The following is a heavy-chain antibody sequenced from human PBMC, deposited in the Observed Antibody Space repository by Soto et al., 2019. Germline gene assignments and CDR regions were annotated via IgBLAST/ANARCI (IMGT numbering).Heavy chain of an antibody. CDR1: GFTFDDCA. CDR2: ISWNSGSI. J-gene: IGHJ3*02. CDR3: AKDVALGYCSGGSCYSRGYAFDI. V-gene: IGHV3-9*01. Sequence: EVQLVESGGGLVQPGRSLRLSCAASGFTFDDCAMHWVRQAPGKGLECVSGISWNSGSIGYADSVKGRFTISRDNAKNSLYLQMNSLRAEDTALYYCAKDVALGYCSGGSCYSRGYAFDIWGQGTMVTVSS. D-gene: IGHD2-15*01.